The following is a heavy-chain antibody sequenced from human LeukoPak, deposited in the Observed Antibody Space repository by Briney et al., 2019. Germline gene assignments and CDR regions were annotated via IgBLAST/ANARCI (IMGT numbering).Heavy chain of an antibody. CDR1: GGTFSSYA. CDR3: ASGYSSSWSDKYYFDY. Sequence: SVKVSCKASGGTFSSYAISWVRQAPGQGLEWMGRIIPILGIANYAQKFQGRVTITADESTSTAYMELSSLRSEDTAVYYCASGYSSSWSDKYYFDYWGQGTLVTVSS. J-gene: IGHJ4*02. V-gene: IGHV1-69*04. D-gene: IGHD6-13*01. CDR2: IIPILGIA.